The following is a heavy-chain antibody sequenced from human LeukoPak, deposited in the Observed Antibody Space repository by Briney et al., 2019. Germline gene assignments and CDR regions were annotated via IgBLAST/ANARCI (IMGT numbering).Heavy chain of an antibody. V-gene: IGHV3-74*01. D-gene: IGHD6-13*01. Sequence: GGSLRLSCAASGFTFSSYWMHWVRQAPGKGLVWVSRINSDGSSTSYADSVKGRFTISRDNAKNTLYLQMNSLRAEDTAVYYCATGGMVYSSSRYGYFDYWGQGTLVTVSS. J-gene: IGHJ4*02. CDR1: GFTFSSYW. CDR2: INSDGSST. CDR3: ATGGMVYSSSRYGYFDY.